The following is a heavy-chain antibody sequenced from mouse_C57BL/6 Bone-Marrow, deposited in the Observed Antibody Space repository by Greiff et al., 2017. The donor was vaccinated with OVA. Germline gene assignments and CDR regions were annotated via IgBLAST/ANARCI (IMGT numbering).Heavy chain of an antibody. CDR2: ISSGSSTI. Sequence: EVQRVESGGGLVKPGGSLKLSCAASGFTFSDYGMHWVRQAPEKGLEWVAYISSGSSTIYYADTVKGRFTISRDNAKNTLFLQMTSVRSEDTAMYNSARDYWVWYFDVWGTETTVTASS. V-gene: IGHV5-17*01. D-gene: IGHD2-13*01. CDR3: ARDYWVWYFDV. J-gene: IGHJ1*03. CDR1: GFTFSDYG.